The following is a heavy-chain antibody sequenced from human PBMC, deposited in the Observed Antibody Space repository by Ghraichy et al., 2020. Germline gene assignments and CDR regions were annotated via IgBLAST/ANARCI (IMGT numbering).Heavy chain of an antibody. CDR3: ARGGKHYYGSGRYLNWFDP. CDR1: GGSISSSSYY. CDR2: IYYSGST. Sequence: SETLSLTCTVSGGSISSSSYYWGWIRQPPGKGLEWIGSIYYSGSTYYNPSLKSRVTISVDTSKNQFSLKLSSVTAADTAVYYCARGGKHYYGSGRYLNWFDPWGQGTLVTVSS. J-gene: IGHJ5*02. D-gene: IGHD3-10*01. V-gene: IGHV4-39*01.